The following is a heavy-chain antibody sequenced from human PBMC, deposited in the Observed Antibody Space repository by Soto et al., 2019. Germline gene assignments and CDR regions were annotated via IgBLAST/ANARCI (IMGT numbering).Heavy chain of an antibody. V-gene: IGHV4-61*01. CDR3: ARGLDYVGFDY. Sequence: SETLSLTCIVSGDSVSSGTYYWSWIRQPPGKGLEWIGYIYYRGSTNYNPSPKSRVTISIDTSRNQFSLKVSSVTAADTAVYYCARGLDYVGFDYWGQGTLVTVSS. CDR1: GDSVSSGTYY. J-gene: IGHJ4*02. CDR2: IYYRGST. D-gene: IGHD4-17*01.